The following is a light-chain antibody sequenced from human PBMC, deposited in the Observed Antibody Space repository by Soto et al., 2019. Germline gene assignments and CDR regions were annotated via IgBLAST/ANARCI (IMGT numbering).Light chain of an antibody. V-gene: IGKV1-27*01. CDR3: QSYNSARWT. CDR2: AAS. CDR1: QGISNY. Sequence: DIQMTQSPSSLSASVGDRVTITCRASQGISNYLAWYQQKSGKVPKLLIYAASSLRSGVPSRFSGSGSGTDFTLTISSLQPEDVATYYCQSYNSARWTFGQGTKVDIK. J-gene: IGKJ1*01.